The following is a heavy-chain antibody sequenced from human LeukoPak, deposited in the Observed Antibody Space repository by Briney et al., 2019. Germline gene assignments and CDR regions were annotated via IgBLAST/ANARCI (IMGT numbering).Heavy chain of an antibody. V-gene: IGHV4-34*01. J-gene: IGHJ6*02. Sequence: SGTLSLTCAVYGGSFSGYYWSWIRQPPGKGLEWIGEINHSGSTNYNPSLKSRVTISVDTSKNQFSLKLSSVTAADTVVYYCARGRYFDGMDVWGQGTTVTVSS. CDR1: GGSFSGYY. CDR3: ARGRYFDGMDV. CDR2: INHSGST. D-gene: IGHD3-9*01.